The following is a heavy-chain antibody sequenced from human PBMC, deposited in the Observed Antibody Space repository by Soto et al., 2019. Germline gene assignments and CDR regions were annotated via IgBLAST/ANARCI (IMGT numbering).Heavy chain of an antibody. D-gene: IGHD6-13*01. CDR1: GGTFSSYA. CDR2: IIPIFGTA. J-gene: IGHJ6*02. CDR3: ARDRQQLDYYYYSMDV. Sequence: QVQLVQSGAEVKKPGSSVKVSCKASGGTFSSYAISWVRQAPGQGLEWMGGIIPIFGTANYAQKFQGRVTITADKSTSTAYMELSSLRSEDTVVYYCARDRQQLDYYYYSMDVLGQGTTVTVSS. V-gene: IGHV1-69*06.